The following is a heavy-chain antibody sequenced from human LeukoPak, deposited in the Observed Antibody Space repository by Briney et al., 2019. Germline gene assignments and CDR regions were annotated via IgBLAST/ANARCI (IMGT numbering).Heavy chain of an antibody. CDR1: GFTFSSYA. Sequence: GGSLRLSCAASGFTFSSYAMHWVRQAPGKGLEWVAVISYDGSNKYYADSVKGRFTISRDNSKNTLYLQMNSLRAEDTAVYYCAKYSSGWLDPTFGYFDYWGQGTLVTVSS. J-gene: IGHJ4*02. CDR2: ISYDGSNK. D-gene: IGHD6-19*01. CDR3: AKYSSGWLDPTFGYFDY. V-gene: IGHV3-30-3*01.